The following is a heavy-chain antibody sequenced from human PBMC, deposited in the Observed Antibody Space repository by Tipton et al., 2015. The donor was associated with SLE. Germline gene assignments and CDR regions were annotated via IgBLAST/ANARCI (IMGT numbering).Heavy chain of an antibody. D-gene: IGHD6-13*01. CDR1: GGSISSGGYY. V-gene: IGHV4-31*03. J-gene: IGHJ5*02. CDR3: ARDQGRIAAAGGWFDP. CDR2: IYYSGST. Sequence: LRLSCTVSGGSISSGGYYWSWIRQHPGKGLEWIGYIYYSGSTYYNPSLKSRVTISVDTSKNQFSLKLSSVTAADTAVYYCARDQGRIAAAGGWFDPWGQGTLVTVSS.